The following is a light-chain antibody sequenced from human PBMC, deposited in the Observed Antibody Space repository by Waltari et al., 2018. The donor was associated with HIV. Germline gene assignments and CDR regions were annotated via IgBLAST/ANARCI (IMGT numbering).Light chain of an antibody. Sequence: DIQMTQSPSSLSASVGDRVTITCQARQDIGIYLNWYQQKTGKGPQLLIYAASKLQSGVPSRFSGSGSGTDFTFVISSLQPEDVGTYYCQQYDDLYTFGQGTKVDMK. CDR2: AAS. J-gene: IGKJ2*01. CDR1: QDIGIY. V-gene: IGKV1-33*01. CDR3: QQYDDLYT.